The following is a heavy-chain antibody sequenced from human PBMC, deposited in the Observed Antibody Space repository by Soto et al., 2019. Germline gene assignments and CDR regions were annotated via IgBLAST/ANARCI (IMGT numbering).Heavy chain of an antibody. V-gene: IGHV3-21*01. CDR2: ISSSSSYI. Sequence: GGSLRLSCAASGFTFSSYSMNWVRQAPGKGLEWASSISSSSSYIYYADSVKGRFTISRDNAKNSLYLQMNSLRAEDTAVYYCARDHNSSSWHIGEGWFDPWGQGTLVTVSS. J-gene: IGHJ5*02. CDR3: ARDHNSSSWHIGEGWFDP. CDR1: GFTFSSYS. D-gene: IGHD6-13*01.